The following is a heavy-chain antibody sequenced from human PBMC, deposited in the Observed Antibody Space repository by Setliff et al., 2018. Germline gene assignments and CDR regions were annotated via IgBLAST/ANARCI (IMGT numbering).Heavy chain of an antibody. CDR2: VSYGGST. CDR1: GAAISTYH. Sequence: PSETLSLTCAVSGAAISTYHWSWLRQPPGKGLEWIGYVSYGGSTKYNPSLESRVTISLDTPKNQFSLKLNSVAAADTAIYYCARTYYYASGRSGYYYYYYYMDVWGKGTTVTVSS. CDR3: ARTYYYASGRSGYYYYYYYMDV. J-gene: IGHJ6*03. V-gene: IGHV4-59*08. D-gene: IGHD3-10*01.